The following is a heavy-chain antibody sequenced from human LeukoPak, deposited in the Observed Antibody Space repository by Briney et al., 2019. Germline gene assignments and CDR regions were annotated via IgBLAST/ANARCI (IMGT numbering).Heavy chain of an antibody. D-gene: IGHD2-2*01. CDR2: IRYDGSNK. CDR3: AKDLARIVVVPAANWFDP. J-gene: IGHJ5*02. CDR1: GFTFSSYG. V-gene: IGHV3-30*02. Sequence: PGGSLRLSCAASGFTFSSYGMHWVRQAPGKGLEWVAFIRYDGSNKYYADSVKGRFTISRDNSKNTLYLQMNSLRDEETAVYDCAKDLARIVVVPAANWFDPWGQGTLVTVSS.